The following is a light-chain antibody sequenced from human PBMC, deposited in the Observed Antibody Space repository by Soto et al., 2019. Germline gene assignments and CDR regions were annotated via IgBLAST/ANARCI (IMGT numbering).Light chain of an antibody. CDR1: ESLLLSNGYTY. Sequence: EIVMTQSPLSLPVTPGEPASISCRSSESLLLSNGYTYLDWYLQKPGQSPQLLIYLGSHRASGVPDRFSGSGSGTDFTLKISRVEAEDVGVYYCMQALQTPTFGGGTKVEIK. V-gene: IGKV2-28*01. CDR2: LGS. J-gene: IGKJ4*01. CDR3: MQALQTPT.